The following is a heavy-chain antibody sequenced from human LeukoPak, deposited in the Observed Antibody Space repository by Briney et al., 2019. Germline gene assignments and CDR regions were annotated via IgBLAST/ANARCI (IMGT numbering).Heavy chain of an antibody. D-gene: IGHD3-22*01. V-gene: IGHV4-34*01. Sequence: SETLSLTCAVYGGSFSGYYWSWTRQPPGKGLEWIGEINHSGSTNYNPSLKSRVTISVDTSKNQFSLKLSSVTAADTAVYYCARLNSSGYPYYFDYWGQGTLVTVSS. CDR2: INHSGST. CDR3: ARLNSSGYPYYFDY. CDR1: GGSFSGYY. J-gene: IGHJ4*02.